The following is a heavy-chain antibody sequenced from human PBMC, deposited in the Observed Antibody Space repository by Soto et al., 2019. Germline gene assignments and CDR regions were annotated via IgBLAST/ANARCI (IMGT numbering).Heavy chain of an antibody. J-gene: IGHJ4*02. D-gene: IGHD3-16*01. Sequence: GGSLRLSCAASGLSFSNTWMHWVRQSPGKGLVWVSYINSDGSSTTYADSVKGRFTISRDNAKNTVYLQMNSLRAEDTAVYYCARDWAYSYASWGQGTLVTVSS. CDR2: INSDGSST. CDR1: GLSFSNTW. V-gene: IGHV3-74*01. CDR3: ARDWAYSYAS.